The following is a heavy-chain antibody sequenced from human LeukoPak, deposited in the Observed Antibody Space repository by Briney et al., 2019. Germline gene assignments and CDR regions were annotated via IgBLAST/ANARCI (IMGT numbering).Heavy chain of an antibody. J-gene: IGHJ4*02. CDR3: ARVWGRSGGYLMLGFDY. D-gene: IGHD6-19*01. CDR1: GGSISSYY. Sequence: PSETLSLTCTVSGGSISSYYWSWIRQPPGKGLEWIGYIYYSGSTNYNPSLKSRVTISVDTSKNQFSLKLSSVTAADTAVYYCARVWGRSGGYLMLGFDYWGQGTLVTVSS. V-gene: IGHV4-59*01. CDR2: IYYSGST.